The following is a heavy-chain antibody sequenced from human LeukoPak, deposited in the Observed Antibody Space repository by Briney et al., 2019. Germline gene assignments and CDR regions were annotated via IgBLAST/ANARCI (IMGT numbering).Heavy chain of an antibody. D-gene: IGHD3-22*01. V-gene: IGHV3-21*01. J-gene: IGHJ4*02. CDR2: ISSSSSYI. CDR3: ARAAYYYDSSGNHDY. CDR1: GLTFSSYS. Sequence: GGSLRLSCAASGLTFSSYSMNWVRQAPGKGLEWVSSISSSSSYIYYADSVKGRFTISRDNAKNSLYLQMNSLRAEDTAVYYCARAAYYYDSSGNHDYWGQGTLVTVSS.